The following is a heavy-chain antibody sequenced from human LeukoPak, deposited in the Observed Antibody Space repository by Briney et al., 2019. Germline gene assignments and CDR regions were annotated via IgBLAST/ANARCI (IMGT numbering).Heavy chain of an antibody. CDR1: RFTSNSYA. Sequence: GGSLRLSCAASRFTSNSYAMSWVRQAPGKGLEWVSGISSSGSSTCYADSVKGRFTISRDNSKDTLYLQMNSLRAEDTAVYYCAKCPTGYSKTFDSWGQGTLVTVSS. CDR2: ISSSGSST. J-gene: IGHJ4*02. V-gene: IGHV3-23*01. CDR3: AKCPTGYSKTFDS. D-gene: IGHD6-13*01.